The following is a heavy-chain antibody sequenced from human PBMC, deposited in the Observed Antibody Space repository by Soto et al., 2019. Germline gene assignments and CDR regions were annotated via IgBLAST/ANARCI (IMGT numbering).Heavy chain of an antibody. J-gene: IGHJ4*02. CDR3: ARDYGDGYNPYPLFDY. CDR1: GYTFTSYA. V-gene: IGHV1-3*01. Sequence: ASVKVSCKASGYTFTSYAMHWVRQAPGQRLEWMGWINAGNGNTKCSQKFQDRVTITRDTSTSTVYMELSSLRSEDTAVYYCARDYGDGYNPYPLFDYWGQGTLVTVSS. CDR2: INAGNGNT. D-gene: IGHD5-12*01.